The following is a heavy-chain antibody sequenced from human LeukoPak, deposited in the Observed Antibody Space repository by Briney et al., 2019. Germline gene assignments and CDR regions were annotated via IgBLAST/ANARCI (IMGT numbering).Heavy chain of an antibody. V-gene: IGHV3-7*01. Sequence: GGSLRLSCAASGFTFSSYWMSWVRQAPGKGLEWVANIKQDGSEKYYVDSVKGRFTISRDNAKNSLYLQMNSLRAEDTAVYYCARSRIAARPKLYYFDYWGQGTLVTVSS. CDR3: ARSRIAARPKLYYFDY. CDR2: IKQDGSEK. J-gene: IGHJ4*02. CDR1: GFTFSSYW. D-gene: IGHD6-6*01.